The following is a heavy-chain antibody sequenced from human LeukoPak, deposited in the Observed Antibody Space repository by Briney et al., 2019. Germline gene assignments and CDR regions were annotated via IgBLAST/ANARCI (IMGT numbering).Heavy chain of an antibody. V-gene: IGHV3-23*01. J-gene: IGHJ3*02. CDR2: ISGSGGST. Sequence: PGGSLRLSCAASGFTFSSYAMSWVRQAPGKGLEWVSAISGSGGSTYYADSVKARFTISRDNSKNTLYLQMNSLRAEDTAGYYCAKTKRPAGPYGGGAFDTWGQGTMVTVSS. CDR1: GFTFSSYA. D-gene: IGHD3-10*01. CDR3: AKTKRPAGPYGGGAFDT.